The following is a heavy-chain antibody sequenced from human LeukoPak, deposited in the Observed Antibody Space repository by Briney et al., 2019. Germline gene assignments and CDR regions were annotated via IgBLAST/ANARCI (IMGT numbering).Heavy chain of an antibody. CDR3: AKDRSGSYYHYFDY. V-gene: IGHV3-48*04. Sequence: GGSLRLSCAASGFTFSSYAMSWVRQAPGKGLEWVSYISSSGSTIYYADSVKGRFTISRDNAKNSLYLQMNSLRAEDTAVYYCAKDRSGSYYHYFDYWGQGTLVTVSS. J-gene: IGHJ4*02. D-gene: IGHD3-10*01. CDR1: GFTFSSYA. CDR2: ISSSGSTI.